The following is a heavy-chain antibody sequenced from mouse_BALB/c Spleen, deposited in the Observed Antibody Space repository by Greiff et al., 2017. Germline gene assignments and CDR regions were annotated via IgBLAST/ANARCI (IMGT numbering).Heavy chain of an antibody. Sequence: DVQLQESGPGLVKPSQSLSLTCTVTGYSITSDYAWNWIRQFPGNKLEWMGYISYSGSTSYNPSLKSRISITRDTSKNQFFLQLNSVTTEDTATYYCAREDGNPFAYWGQGTLVTVSA. D-gene: IGHD2-1*01. CDR2: ISYSGST. CDR3: AREDGNPFAY. J-gene: IGHJ3*01. V-gene: IGHV3-2*02. CDR1: GYSITSDYA.